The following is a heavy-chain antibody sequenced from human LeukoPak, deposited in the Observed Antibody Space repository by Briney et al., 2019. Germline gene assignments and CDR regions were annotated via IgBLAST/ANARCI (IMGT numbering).Heavy chain of an antibody. Sequence: GGSLRLSCAASGFTFSSYEMNWVRQAPGKGLEWVSSINVGGDTTYYADSVKGRFTLSRDNSKNTLYLQMNSLGVDDTAVYYCAKARKDCSSGTCYSRSFDYWGQGTLVTVSS. CDR3: AKARKDCSSGTCYSRSFDY. CDR2: INVGGDTT. V-gene: IGHV3-23*01. D-gene: IGHD2-15*01. CDR1: GFTFSSYE. J-gene: IGHJ4*02.